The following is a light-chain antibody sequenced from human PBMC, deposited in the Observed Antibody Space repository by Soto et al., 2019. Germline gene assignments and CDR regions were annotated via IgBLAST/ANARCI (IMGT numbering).Light chain of an antibody. CDR2: DAS. CDR3: QQYKKFSRT. Sequence: DIQVTQSPSTLSASVGDRVTISCRASQSIITWLAWYQQKPGKAPKLLIYDASRLQSGVPSRFSGSGSGTEFTLTISSLQPEDFATYYCQQYKKFSRTFGQGTNVDIK. J-gene: IGKJ1*01. CDR1: QSIITW. V-gene: IGKV1-5*01.